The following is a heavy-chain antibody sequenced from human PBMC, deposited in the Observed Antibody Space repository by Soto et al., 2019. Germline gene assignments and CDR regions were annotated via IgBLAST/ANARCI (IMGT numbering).Heavy chain of an antibody. CDR2: INPNSVGT. Sequence: ASVKVSCKASGYTFTDYYVHWVRQAPGQGLEWMGWINPNSVGTKTAQKFQGRVTVTRDTSISTAYMDLSRLRSDDTAVYYCARDVTRTQSCTNGVCYFHYYDMDVWGQGTIGTVSS. V-gene: IGHV1-2*02. J-gene: IGHJ6*02. CDR1: GYTFTDYY. CDR3: ARDVTRTQSCTNGVCYFHYYDMDV. D-gene: IGHD2-8*01.